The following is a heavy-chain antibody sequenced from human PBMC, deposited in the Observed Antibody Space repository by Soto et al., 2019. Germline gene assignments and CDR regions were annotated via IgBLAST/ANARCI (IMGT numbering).Heavy chain of an antibody. Sequence: PSETLSLTCTVSGDSITSSSHYWGWIRQPPGKGLECIANIYYDGNTYYNPSLKSRVAISLDTSKNQFSLRLNSVTAADTAVYYCARRGDSGDYLGSYSWFDPWGQGTLVTVSS. V-gene: IGHV4-39*01. CDR2: IYYDGNT. CDR3: ARRGDSGDYLGSYSWFDP. D-gene: IGHD5-12*01. CDR1: GDSITSSSHY. J-gene: IGHJ5*02.